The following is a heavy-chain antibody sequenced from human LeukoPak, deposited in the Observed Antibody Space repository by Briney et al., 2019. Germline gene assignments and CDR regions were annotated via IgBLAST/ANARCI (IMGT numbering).Heavy chain of an antibody. CDR1: GGSISSYY. D-gene: IGHD2-15*01. J-gene: IGHJ4*02. Sequence: SETLSLTCTVSGGSISSYYWSWIRQPPGKGLEWIGYIYYSGSTNYNPSLKSRVTISVDTSKNQFSLKLSSMTAAGTAVYYCASPLCSGGSCYFHYWGQGTLVTVSS. CDR2: IYYSGST. CDR3: ASPLCSGGSCYFHY. V-gene: IGHV4-59*08.